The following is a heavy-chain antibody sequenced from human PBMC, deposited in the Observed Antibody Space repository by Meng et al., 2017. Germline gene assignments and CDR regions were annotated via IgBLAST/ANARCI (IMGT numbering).Heavy chain of an antibody. J-gene: IGHJ4*02. V-gene: IGHV3-23*01. Sequence: GGSLRLSCAASGFTFSSYEMNWVRQAPGKGLEWVSAISGSGGSTYYADSVKGRFTISRDNSKNTLYLQMNSLRAEDTAVYYCAKETGLGNYDILTGPDYWGQGTLVTVSS. D-gene: IGHD3-9*01. CDR2: ISGSGGST. CDR3: AKETGLGNYDILTGPDY. CDR1: GFTFSSYE.